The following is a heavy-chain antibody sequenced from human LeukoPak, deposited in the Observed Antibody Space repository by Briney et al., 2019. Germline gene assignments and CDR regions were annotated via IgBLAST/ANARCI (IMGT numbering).Heavy chain of an antibody. J-gene: IGHJ4*02. D-gene: IGHD6-13*01. CDR3: ARLSSSSWYLDY. Sequence: SETLSLTCTVSGGSISSYYWSWIRQPAGKGLEWIGRIYTSGSTNYNPSLKSRVTISVDTSKNQFSLKLSSVTAADTAVYYCARLSSSSWYLDYWGQGTLVTVSS. V-gene: IGHV4-4*07. CDR1: GGSISSYY. CDR2: IYTSGST.